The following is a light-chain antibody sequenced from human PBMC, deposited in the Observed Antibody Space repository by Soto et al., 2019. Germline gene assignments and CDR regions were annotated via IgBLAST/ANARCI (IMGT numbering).Light chain of an antibody. CDR3: QQYNNWPRPLT. J-gene: IGKJ4*01. CDR1: QSVSSN. CDR2: GAS. V-gene: IGKV3-15*01. Sequence: IVLTQSPTTLSVSPGSRATLGCRASQSVSSNLAWYQQKPGKAPRLLXRGASARATGIPARFSGSGSGKEFTLTISSLQSEDFAVYYCQQYNNWPRPLTFGGGTKVDI.